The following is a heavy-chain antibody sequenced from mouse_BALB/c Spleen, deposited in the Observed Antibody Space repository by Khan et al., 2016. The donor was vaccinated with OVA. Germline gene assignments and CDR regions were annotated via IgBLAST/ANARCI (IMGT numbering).Heavy chain of an antibody. Sequence: VQLQQSGPELVKPGASVKMSCKASGYTFTYYVITWVKQRTGQGLEWIGEIYPGSDNAYYNERFKGKATLTADKSSNTTPMQLRSLTSEDSAVYVCARGDGDYVYFNYWGQGTTLTVSS. CDR3: ARGDGDYVYFNY. D-gene: IGHD2-13*01. J-gene: IGHJ2*01. CDR1: GYTFTYYV. V-gene: IGHV1-81*01. CDR2: IYPGSDNA.